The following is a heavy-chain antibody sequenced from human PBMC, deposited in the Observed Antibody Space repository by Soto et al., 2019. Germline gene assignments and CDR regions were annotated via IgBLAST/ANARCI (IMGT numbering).Heavy chain of an antibody. Sequence: SETLSLTCTVSGGSINTFYWIWVRRPAGKGLEWIGRIFSSGSTSFNPSLESRVAMSVDTSKNHFSLNLSSVTAADMAVYYCAREGSYSAYNFAHGIQLWSFDFWGQGALVTVSS. CDR2: IFSSGST. D-gene: IGHD5-12*01. J-gene: IGHJ4*02. CDR3: AREGSYSAYNFAHGIQLWSFDF. CDR1: GGSINTFY. V-gene: IGHV4-4*07.